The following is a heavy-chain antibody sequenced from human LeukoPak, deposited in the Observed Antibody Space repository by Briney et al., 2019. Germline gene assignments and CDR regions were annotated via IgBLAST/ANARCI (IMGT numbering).Heavy chain of an antibody. Sequence: GGSLRLSCAASGFTVSSNYMSWVRQAPRKGLEWVSVIYSGGSTYYADSVKGRFTISRDNSKNTLYLQMNSLRAEDTAVYYCAKTAMAHYYYYYMDVWGKGTTVTISS. CDR1: GFTVSSNY. J-gene: IGHJ6*03. CDR2: IYSGGST. V-gene: IGHV3-53*05. D-gene: IGHD5-18*01. CDR3: AKTAMAHYYYYYMDV.